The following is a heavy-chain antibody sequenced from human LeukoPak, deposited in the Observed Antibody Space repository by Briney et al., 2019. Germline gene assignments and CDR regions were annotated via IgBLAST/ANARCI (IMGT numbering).Heavy chain of an antibody. CDR2: ISGSGGST. V-gene: IGHV3-23*01. Sequence: GESLRLSCAASGFTFSSYAMSWVRQAPGKGLEWVSAISGSGGSTYYADSVKGRFTISRDNSKNTLYLQMNSLRAEDTAVYYCAKAEYSSSALFDYWGQGTLVTVSS. J-gene: IGHJ4*02. CDR1: GFTFSSYA. D-gene: IGHD6-6*01. CDR3: AKAEYSSSALFDY.